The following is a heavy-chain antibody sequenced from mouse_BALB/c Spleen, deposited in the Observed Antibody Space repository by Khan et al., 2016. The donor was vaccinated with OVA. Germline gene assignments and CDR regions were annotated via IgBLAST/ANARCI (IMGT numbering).Heavy chain of an antibody. CDR3: TRDGNYAHWYFDV. J-gene: IGHJ1*01. Sequence: VELVESGGGLVKPGGSLKLSCAASGFSFSSYTMSWVRQTPEKRLEWVATISSGSTYTYYPDSVKGRFTISRDNAKNTLFLQRSSLKSEDTAMYYCTRDGNYAHWYFDVWGAGTTVTVSS. CDR1: GFSFSSYT. V-gene: IGHV5-6-4*01. CDR2: ISSGSTYT. D-gene: IGHD2-1*01.